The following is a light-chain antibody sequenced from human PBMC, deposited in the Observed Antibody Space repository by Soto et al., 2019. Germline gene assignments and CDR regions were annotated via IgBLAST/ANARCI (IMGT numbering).Light chain of an antibody. V-gene: IGKV4-1*01. J-gene: IGKJ1*01. Sequence: DIVMTQSPDSLAVSLGERATINCKSSQSVLYSSNNKNYLAWYQQKPGQAPRLLIYGASTRATGIPARFSGRGSGTEFTLTISSLQSEDFAVYYCQQYNNWPPATFGQGTKVDIK. CDR2: GAS. CDR3: QQYNNWPPAT. CDR1: QSVLYSSNNKNY.